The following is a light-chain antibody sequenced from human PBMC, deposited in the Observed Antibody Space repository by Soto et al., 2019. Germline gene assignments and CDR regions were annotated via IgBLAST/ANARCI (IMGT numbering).Light chain of an antibody. Sequence: DIQMTQSPSTLSASVGDRVTITCRASQSISSWLAWYQQKPGKAPKLLIQKASSLESGVPSRFSGSGSGTEFTLTISSLRPNDFATYYCQQYNSYEWTFGQGTKVEI. V-gene: IGKV1-5*03. J-gene: IGKJ1*01. CDR2: KAS. CDR1: QSISSW. CDR3: QQYNSYEWT.